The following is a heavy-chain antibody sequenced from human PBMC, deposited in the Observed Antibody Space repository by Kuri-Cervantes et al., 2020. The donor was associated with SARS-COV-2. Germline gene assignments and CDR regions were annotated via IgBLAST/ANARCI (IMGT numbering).Heavy chain of an antibody. J-gene: IGHJ4*02. CDR1: GGSISSSSYY. CDR2: IYYSGST. D-gene: IGHD3-22*01. CDR3: ARDRSSSGYSDY. V-gene: IGHV4-61*01. Sequence: ESLKISCTVSGGSISSSSYYWSWIRQPPGKGLEWIGYIYYSGSTNYTPSLKSRVTISVDTSKNQFSLKLSSVTAADTAVYYCARDRSSSGYSDYWGQGTLVTVSS.